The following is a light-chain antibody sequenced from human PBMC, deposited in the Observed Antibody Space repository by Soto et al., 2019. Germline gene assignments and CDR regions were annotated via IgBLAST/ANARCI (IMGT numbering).Light chain of an antibody. V-gene: IGKV1-5*03. CDR1: QTISSW. CDR2: KAS. CDR3: QNDKSYSEV. J-gene: IGKJ1*01. Sequence: DIQMTQSPSTLSGSVGDRVTITCRASQTISSWLAWYQQKPGKAPKLLIYKASTLKSGVPSRFSGSGSGTEFTLTISSLQRDDFATYYGQNDKSYSEVFGKGTKV.